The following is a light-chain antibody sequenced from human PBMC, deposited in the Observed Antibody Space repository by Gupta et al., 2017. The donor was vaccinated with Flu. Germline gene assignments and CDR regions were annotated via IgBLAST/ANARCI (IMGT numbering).Light chain of an antibody. V-gene: IGKV3-20*01. CDR2: GAF. CDR1: QNISSRY. Sequence: EIVLTQSPGTLSLSPGERGTLSCWASQNISSRYLAWYQQKFGQAPRLLMYGAFNSATGIPDRFSHPESPAAFSLIIISMKPEHHPVHYCHQHCRSRRTFGEGTKVEIK. J-gene: IGKJ4*02. CDR3: HQHCRSRRT.